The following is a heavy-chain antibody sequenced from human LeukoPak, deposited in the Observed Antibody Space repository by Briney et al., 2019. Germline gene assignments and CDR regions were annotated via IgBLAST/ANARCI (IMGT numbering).Heavy chain of an antibody. CDR2: ISNSGGNT. J-gene: IGHJ4*02. D-gene: IGHD1-26*01. Sequence: PGGSLRLSCAASKFTFSNHAMSWVRQAPGKGLEWVSAISNSGGNTYYADSVKGRFTISRDNSKNTLYLQMNSLRAEDTAVYYCAKDVGATRGYYFDYWGQGTLVTVSS. CDR3: AKDVGATRGYYFDY. V-gene: IGHV3-23*01. CDR1: KFTFSNHA.